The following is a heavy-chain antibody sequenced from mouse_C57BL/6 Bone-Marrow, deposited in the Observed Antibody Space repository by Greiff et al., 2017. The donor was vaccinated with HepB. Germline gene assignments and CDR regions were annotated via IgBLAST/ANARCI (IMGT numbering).Heavy chain of an antibody. CDR1: GFTFSDYG. CDR2: ISNLAYSI. J-gene: IGHJ4*01. Sequence: EVMLVESGGGLVQPGGSLKLSCAASGFTFSDYGMAWVRQAPRKGPEWVAFISNLAYSIYYADTVTGRFTISRENAKNTLYLEMSSLRSEDTAMYYCARASYYGLYAMDYWGQGTSVTVSP. D-gene: IGHD1-1*01. CDR3: ARASYYGLYAMDY. V-gene: IGHV5-15*01.